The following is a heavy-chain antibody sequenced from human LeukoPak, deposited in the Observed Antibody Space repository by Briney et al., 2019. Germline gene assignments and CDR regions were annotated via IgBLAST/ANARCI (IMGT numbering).Heavy chain of an antibody. J-gene: IGHJ4*02. D-gene: IGHD3-10*01. CDR2: INHSGST. CDR1: GGSFSGYY. CDR3: ARGDVRGVARSPRRRPFDY. V-gene: IGHV4-34*01. Sequence: PSETLSLTCAVYGGSFSGYYWSWLRQPPGKGLEWIGEINHSGSTNYNPSLKSRVTISVDTSKNQFSLKLSSVTAADTAVYYCARGDVRGVARSPRRRPFDYWGQGTLVTVSS.